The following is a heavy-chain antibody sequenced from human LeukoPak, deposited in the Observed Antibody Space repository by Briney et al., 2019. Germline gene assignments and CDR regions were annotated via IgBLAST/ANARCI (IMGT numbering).Heavy chain of an antibody. Sequence: SETLSLTCTVSGGSISSGDYYWSWIRQPPGQGLEWIGYIYYSGSTYYNPSLKSRVTISVGTSKNQFSLKLSSVTAADTAVYYCARVAAAGPLGFDYWGQGTLVTVSS. CDR3: ARVAAAGPLGFDY. CDR2: IYYSGST. J-gene: IGHJ4*02. V-gene: IGHV4-30-4*08. D-gene: IGHD6-13*01. CDR1: GGSISSGDYY.